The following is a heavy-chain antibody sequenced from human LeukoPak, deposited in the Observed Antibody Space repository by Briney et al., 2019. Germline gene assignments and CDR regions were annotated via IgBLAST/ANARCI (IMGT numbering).Heavy chain of an antibody. CDR1: GGSISSGSYY. CDR2: IYTGGST. Sequence: PSETLSLTCTVSGGSISSGSYYWSWIRQPAGKGLEWIGRIYTGGSTNYNPSLKSRVTISVDTSKNQFSLKLSSVTAADTAVYYCARVPFHCSGGSCYSEGYYYYYMDVWGKGTTVTVSS. J-gene: IGHJ6*03. CDR3: ARVPFHCSGGSCYSEGYYYYYMDV. V-gene: IGHV4-61*02. D-gene: IGHD2-15*01.